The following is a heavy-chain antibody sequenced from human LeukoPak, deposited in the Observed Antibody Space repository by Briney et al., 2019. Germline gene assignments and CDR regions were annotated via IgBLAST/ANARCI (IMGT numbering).Heavy chain of an antibody. J-gene: IGHJ3*02. CDR2: FDPEDGET. Sequence: ASVKVSCKVSGYTLTELSMHWVQQAPGKGLEWMGGFDPEDGETIYAQKFQGRVTMTEDTSTDTAYMELSSLRSEDTAVYYCAISATVTTPDAFDIWGQGTMVTVSS. V-gene: IGHV1-24*01. CDR3: AISATVTTPDAFDI. CDR1: GYTLTELS. D-gene: IGHD4-17*01.